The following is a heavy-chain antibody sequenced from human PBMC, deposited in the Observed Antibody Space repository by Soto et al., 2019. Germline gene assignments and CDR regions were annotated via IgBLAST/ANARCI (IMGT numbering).Heavy chain of an antibody. CDR3: ARHVNPWAQGAFDI. CDR1: GCSLSSSSYY. V-gene: IGHV4-39*01. D-gene: IGHD7-27*01. Sequence: QLQLQESGPGLVKPSETLALTCTVSGCSLSSSSYYWDWIRQPPGKVLEWNGSIYYSGSTYYNPSLKSRVTISVDTSKTQFSLKLSSVSAADTAVYYGARHVNPWAQGAFDIWGQGTMVTVSS. CDR2: IYYSGST. J-gene: IGHJ3*02.